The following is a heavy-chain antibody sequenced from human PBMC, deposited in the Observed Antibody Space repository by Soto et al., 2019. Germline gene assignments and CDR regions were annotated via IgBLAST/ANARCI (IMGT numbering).Heavy chain of an antibody. CDR1: GFTFSSYW. CDR3: ARDQPVLWFGELLF. D-gene: IGHD3-10*01. CDR2: IKQDGSEK. J-gene: IGHJ4*02. V-gene: IGHV3-7*01. Sequence: PGGSLRLSCAASGFTFSSYWMSWVRQAPGKGLEWVANIKQDGSEKYYVDSVKGRFTISRDNAKNSLYLQMNSLRAEDTAVYYCARDQPVLWFGELLFWGQGTLVTVSS.